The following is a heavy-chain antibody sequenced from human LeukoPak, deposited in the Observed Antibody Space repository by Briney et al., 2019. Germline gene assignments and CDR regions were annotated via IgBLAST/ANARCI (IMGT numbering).Heavy chain of an antibody. D-gene: IGHD2-15*01. V-gene: IGHV4-39*07. CDR3: ARTRGWWFIDY. Sequence: PSETLSLTCTVSGGSISSGGYYWGWLRQPPGKGLEWIGSIYHSGSTYYNPSLKSRVTISVDTSKNQFSLKLSSVTAADTAVYYCARTRGWWFIDYWGQGTLVTVSS. J-gene: IGHJ4*02. CDR2: IYHSGST. CDR1: GGSISSGGYY.